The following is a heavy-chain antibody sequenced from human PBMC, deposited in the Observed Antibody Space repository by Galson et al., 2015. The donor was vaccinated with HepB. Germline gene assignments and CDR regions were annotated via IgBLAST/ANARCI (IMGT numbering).Heavy chain of an antibody. D-gene: IGHD4-17*01. Sequence: SVKVSCKASGGTFRSYAISWVRQAPGQGLEWMGVIIPMFGTTNNAQKFQGRVTITADESTRTAYMELSGLRSEDTAVYYCARVSPGPDYGDSYYYCGMDVWGQGTTVTVSS. CDR2: IIPMFGTT. CDR3: ARVSPGPDYGDSYYYCGMDV. V-gene: IGHV1-69*13. J-gene: IGHJ6*02. CDR1: GGTFRSYA.